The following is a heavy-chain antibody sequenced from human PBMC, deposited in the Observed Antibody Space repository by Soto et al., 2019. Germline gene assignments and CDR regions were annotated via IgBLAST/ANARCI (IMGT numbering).Heavy chain of an antibody. J-gene: IGHJ4*02. V-gene: IGHV3-7*01. Sequence: PGGSLRLSCAASGFTFNNYWMSWVRQAPGKGLEWVANIKQDGSKKYYVDSVKGRLTISRDNAKNSLYLQMNSLRAEDTAVYYCVRTAEHTFDHWGQGTLVTSPQ. CDR1: GFTFNNYW. CDR2: IKQDGSKK. CDR3: VRTAEHTFDH.